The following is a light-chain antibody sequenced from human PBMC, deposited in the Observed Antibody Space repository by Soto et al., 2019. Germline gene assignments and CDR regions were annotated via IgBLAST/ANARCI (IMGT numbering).Light chain of an antibody. J-gene: IGKJ1*01. V-gene: IGKV2-24*01. CDR3: MQATHSPWA. CDR1: QSLVHSDGNTY. CDR2: KVS. Sequence: DIVMTQTPLSSPVTLGQPASISCRSSQSLVHSDGNTYLSWLQQSPGKPPRLLISKVSNRFSGVPEALRSSVTRTDLKLKISRVQPEDVGVYYCMQATHSPWAFVQGTKVEIK.